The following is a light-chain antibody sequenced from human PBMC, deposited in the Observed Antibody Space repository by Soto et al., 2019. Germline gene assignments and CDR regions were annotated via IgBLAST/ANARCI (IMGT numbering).Light chain of an antibody. CDR2: ATS. V-gene: IGKV1-39*01. J-gene: IGKJ4*01. CDR3: QQSFSIPLT. Sequence: DIQMTQSPSSLSASVGDRVTITCRASQIISTYLNWYQQKPGKAPKLLISATSTLQSGFPSRFSGDRSGTDFTLTISSMQPEDFATYYCQQSFSIPLTFGGGTKLEIK. CDR1: QIISTY.